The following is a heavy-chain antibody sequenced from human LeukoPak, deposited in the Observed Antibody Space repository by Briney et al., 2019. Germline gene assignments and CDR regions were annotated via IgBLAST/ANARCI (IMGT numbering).Heavy chain of an antibody. Sequence: ASVKVSCKASGYTFTGYYMHWVRQAPGQGLEWMGWINPGSGVTSYAQNFQGRVTMTRDTSISTAYMELSGLRSDDTAVFYCARDKGGATTQDYWGQGTLVTVSS. V-gene: IGHV1-2*02. CDR1: GYTFTGYY. D-gene: IGHD1-26*01. CDR3: ARDKGGATTQDY. CDR2: INPGSGVT. J-gene: IGHJ4*02.